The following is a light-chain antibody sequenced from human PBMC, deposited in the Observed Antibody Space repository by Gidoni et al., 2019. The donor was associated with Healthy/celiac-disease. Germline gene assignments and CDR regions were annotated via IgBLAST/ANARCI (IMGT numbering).Light chain of an antibody. CDR1: QSISSY. Sequence: DIQMTQSPSSLSASVGDRVTITCRASQSISSYLNWYQQKPGKAPKLLIYAASSLQSGVPSRFSGSGSGTDFTLTISSLQPEDFATYYCQQKVTFXQXTKLEIK. CDR3: QQKVT. CDR2: AAS. J-gene: IGKJ2*01. V-gene: IGKV1-39*01.